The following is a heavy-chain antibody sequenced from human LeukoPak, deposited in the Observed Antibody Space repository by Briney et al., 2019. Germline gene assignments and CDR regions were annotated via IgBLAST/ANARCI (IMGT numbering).Heavy chain of an antibody. J-gene: IGHJ5*02. V-gene: IGHV4-34*01. CDR2: INHSGST. CDR1: GGSFSGYY. Sequence: SETLSLTCAVYGGSFSGYYWSWIRQPPGRGLEWIGEINHSGSTNYNPSLKSRVTISVDTSKNQFSLKLSSVTAADTAVYYCAGDFTTVWAREPSPNWFDPWGPGTLVTVSS. D-gene: IGHD1-26*01. CDR3: AGDFTTVWAREPSPNWFDP.